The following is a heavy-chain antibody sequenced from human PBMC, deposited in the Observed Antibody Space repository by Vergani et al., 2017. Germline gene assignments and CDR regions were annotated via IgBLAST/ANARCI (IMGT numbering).Heavy chain of an antibody. V-gene: IGHV3-30*18. CDR3: AKYYYDSSGYYGYYYYGMDV. Sequence: QVQLVESGGGVVQPGRSLRLSCAASGFTFSSYGMHWVRQAPGKGLEWVAVISYDGSNKDYADSVKGRFTISRDNSKNTLYLQMNSLRAEDTAVYYCAKYYYDSSGYYGYYYYGMDVWGQGTTVTVSS. D-gene: IGHD3-22*01. CDR1: GFTFSSYG. CDR2: ISYDGSNK. J-gene: IGHJ6*02.